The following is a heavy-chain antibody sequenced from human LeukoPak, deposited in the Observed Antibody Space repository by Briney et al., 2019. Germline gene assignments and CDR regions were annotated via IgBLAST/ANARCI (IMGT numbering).Heavy chain of an antibody. J-gene: IGHJ6*03. CDR2: IIPVFGTA. CDR1: GGIFSSYA. Sequence: SVKVSCKASGGIFSSYAISWVRQAPGQGLEWMGGIIPVFGTANYAQKFQGRVTITADESTSTAYMELSSLRSEDTAVYYCARAGFGGFGVYYYYMDVWGKGTTVTVSS. D-gene: IGHD3-10*01. V-gene: IGHV1-69*01. CDR3: ARAGFGGFGVYYYYMDV.